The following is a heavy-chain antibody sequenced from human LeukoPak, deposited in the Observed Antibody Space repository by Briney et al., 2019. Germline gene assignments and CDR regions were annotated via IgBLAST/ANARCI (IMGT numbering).Heavy chain of an antibody. Sequence: GASVKVSCRASGYTFTRYYMHWVRQAPGQGLEWMGIINPSVGSTSYAQKFQGRVTMTRDMSTSTAYMELRSLRSDDTAVYYCARGSGGFDPWGQGTLVTVSS. CDR1: GYTFTRYY. J-gene: IGHJ5*02. D-gene: IGHD3-10*01. CDR3: ARGSGGFDP. V-gene: IGHV1-46*01. CDR2: INPSVGST.